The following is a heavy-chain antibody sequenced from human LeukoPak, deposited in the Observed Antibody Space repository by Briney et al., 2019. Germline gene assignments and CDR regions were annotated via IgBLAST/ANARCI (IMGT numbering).Heavy chain of an antibody. CDR3: ARGGIVRGSIDGYFDY. Sequence: QPGGSLRLSCAASGFTFNSYSMNWVRQVPGKGLEWVSYITSSTGTKYADSVKGRFTVSRDNAKNSLYLQMNSLRDEDTAVYYCARGGIVRGSIDGYFDYWGQGTLVTVSS. CDR1: GFTFNSYS. CDR2: ITSSTGT. V-gene: IGHV3-48*02. D-gene: IGHD3-10*01. J-gene: IGHJ4*02.